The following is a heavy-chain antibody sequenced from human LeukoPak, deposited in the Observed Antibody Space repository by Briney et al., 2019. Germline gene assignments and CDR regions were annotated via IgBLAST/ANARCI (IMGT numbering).Heavy chain of an antibody. J-gene: IGHJ6*02. CDR3: ARFGVDYDMDV. CDR1: GGSISGHY. V-gene: IGHV4-59*11. CDR2: IHYTGKP. Sequence: SGTLSLTCSVSGGSISGHYWTWIRQPPGKGLEWIGQIHYTGKPDYNPSLKSRITISVDTSKNQVSLQVSSVTAADSAIYYCARFGVDYDMDVWGHGTTVTVFS. D-gene: IGHD3-16*01.